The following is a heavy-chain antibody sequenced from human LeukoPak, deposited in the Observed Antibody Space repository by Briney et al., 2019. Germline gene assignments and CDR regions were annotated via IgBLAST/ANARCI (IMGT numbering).Heavy chain of an antibody. J-gene: IGHJ5*02. Sequence: PGGSLRLSCAASGFTFSSYSMNWVRQAPGKGLEWVSSISSSSSYIYYADSVKGRFTISRDNSKNTLYLQMNSLRAEDTAVYYCAKDRYGGNGHWFDPWGQGTLVTVSS. CDR3: AKDRYGGNGHWFDP. CDR1: GFTFSSYS. D-gene: IGHD4-23*01. V-gene: IGHV3-21*01. CDR2: ISSSSSYI.